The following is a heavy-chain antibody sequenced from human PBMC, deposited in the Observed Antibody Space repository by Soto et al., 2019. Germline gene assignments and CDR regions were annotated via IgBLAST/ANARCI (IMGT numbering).Heavy chain of an antibody. CDR3: AAGFMPSYSSSWQHYYYYYYMDV. Sequence: ASVKVSCKASGFTFTSSAMQWVRQARGQRLEWIGWIVVGSGNTNYAQKFQERVTITRDMSTSTAYMELSSLRSEDTAVYYCAAGFMPSYSSSWQHYYYYYYMDVWGKGTTVTVSS. CDR1: GFTFTSSA. CDR2: IVVGSGNT. D-gene: IGHD6-13*01. V-gene: IGHV1-58*02. J-gene: IGHJ6*03.